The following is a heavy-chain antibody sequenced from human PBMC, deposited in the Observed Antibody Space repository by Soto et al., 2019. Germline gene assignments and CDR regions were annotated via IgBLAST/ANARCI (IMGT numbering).Heavy chain of an antibody. V-gene: IGHV3-30-3*01. CDR1: GFTFSSYA. CDR3: ARSPVAGPYYFDY. Sequence: SLRLSCAASGFTFSSYAMHWVRQAPGKGLEWVAVISYDGSNKYYADSVKGRFTISRDNSKNTLYLQMNSLRAEDTAVYYCARSPVAGPYYFDYWGQGTLVIVSS. J-gene: IGHJ4*02. CDR2: ISYDGSNK. D-gene: IGHD6-19*01.